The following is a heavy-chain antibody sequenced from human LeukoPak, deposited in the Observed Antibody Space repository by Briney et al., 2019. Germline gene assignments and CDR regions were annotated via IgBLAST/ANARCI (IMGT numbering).Heavy chain of an antibody. J-gene: IGHJ4*02. CDR1: GGSISSSSYY. D-gene: IGHD6-13*01. CDR3: ARQISSGSRLFDY. CDR2: IYYSGNA. V-gene: IGHV4-39*01. Sequence: SATLSLTCTVSGGSISSSSYYWGWIRQPPGKGLEWIGSIYYSGNAYYNPSLKSRVTISVDTSKNQFSLKLSSVTAADTAVYYCARQISSGSRLFDYWGQGTLVTVSS.